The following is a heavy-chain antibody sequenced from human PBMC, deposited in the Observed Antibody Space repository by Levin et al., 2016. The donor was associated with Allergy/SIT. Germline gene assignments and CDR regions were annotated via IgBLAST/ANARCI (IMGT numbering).Heavy chain of an antibody. CDR2: IYGDFNT. V-gene: IGHV3-66*01. CDR1: GFTVSSKY. CDR3: AGGDFANY. Sequence: GESLKISCAASGFTVSSKYMIWVRQAPGKGLEWVSVIYGDFNTYYTDSVKGRFTISRDNLKNTVYLEMSNLRGEDTAVYYCAGGDFANYWGQGTLVSVS. D-gene: IGHD2-21*02. J-gene: IGHJ4*02.